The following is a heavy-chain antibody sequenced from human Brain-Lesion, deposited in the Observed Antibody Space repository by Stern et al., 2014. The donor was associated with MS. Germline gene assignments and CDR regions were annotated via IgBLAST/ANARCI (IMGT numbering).Heavy chain of an antibody. V-gene: IGHV3-7*01. CDR2: IKQDGYEK. D-gene: IGHD2-21*02. Sequence: EVQLLESGGGLVQPGGSLRLSCAASGFTFSDYWMTWVRQAPGKGLEWVATIKQDGYEKYFVNSVKGRFTISRDNTRNSMFLQMNSLRAEDTAVYYCARSLSVTYPNWFDPWGQGTLVTVSS. CDR1: GFTFSDYW. CDR3: ARSLSVTYPNWFDP. J-gene: IGHJ5*02.